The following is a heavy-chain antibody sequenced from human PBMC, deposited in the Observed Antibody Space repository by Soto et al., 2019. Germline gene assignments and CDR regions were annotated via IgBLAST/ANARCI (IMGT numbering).Heavy chain of an antibody. CDR1: GSTFTSYA. CDR3: ARNGKQEGLLDYYYGMDV. V-gene: IGHV1-3*01. CDR2: INAGNGNT. J-gene: IGHJ6*02. D-gene: IGHD2-8*01. Sequence: ASVKVSCKASGSTFTSYAMHWVRQAPGQRLEWMGWINAGNGNTKYSQKFQGRVTITRDTSASTAYMELSSLRSEDTAVYYCARNGKQEGLLDYYYGMDVWGQGTTVTVSS.